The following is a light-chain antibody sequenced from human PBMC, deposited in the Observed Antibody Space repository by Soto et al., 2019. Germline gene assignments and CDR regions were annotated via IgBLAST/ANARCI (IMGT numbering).Light chain of an antibody. J-gene: IGLJ3*02. CDR3: ETWDSNTHTV. CDR1: SGHSSYI. V-gene: IGLV4-60*02. CDR2: LEGSGSY. Sequence: QPVLTQSSSASASLGSSVKLTCTLSSGHSSYIIAWHQQQPGKAPRYLMKLEGSGSYNKGSGVPDRFSGSSSGADRYLTISNLQFEDEADYYCETWDSNTHTVFGGGTKDTVL.